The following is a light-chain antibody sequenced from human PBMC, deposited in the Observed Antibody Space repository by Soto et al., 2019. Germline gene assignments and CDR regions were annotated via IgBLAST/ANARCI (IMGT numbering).Light chain of an antibody. CDR3: TSYTCSRTDYV. CDR2: DVS. J-gene: IGLJ1*01. CDR1: SSDVGGYNY. V-gene: IGLV2-14*03. Sequence: QSALAQRASVSGSPGQSITISCTGTSSDVGGYNYVSWYQQHPGKAPKLMIYDVSDRPSGVSNRFSGSKSGNTASLTISVLQAYDLADYSSTSYTCSRTDYVFRPGTKLPV.